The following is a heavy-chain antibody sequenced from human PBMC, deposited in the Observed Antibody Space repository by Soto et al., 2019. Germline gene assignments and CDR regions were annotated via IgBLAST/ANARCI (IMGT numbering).Heavy chain of an antibody. V-gene: IGHV1-8*02. CDR1: GGTFSSYT. J-gene: IGHJ6*03. Sequence: GASVKVSCKASGGTFSSYTINWVRQATGQGLEWMGWMNPNSGNTGYAQKFQGRVTMTRNTSISTAYMELSSLRSEDTAVYYCARGSITYYDFWSAHYYMDVWGKGTTVTVSS. D-gene: IGHD3-3*01. CDR2: MNPNSGNT. CDR3: ARGSITYYDFWSAHYYMDV.